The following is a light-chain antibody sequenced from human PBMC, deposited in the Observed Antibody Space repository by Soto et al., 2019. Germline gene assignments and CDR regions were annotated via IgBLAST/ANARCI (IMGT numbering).Light chain of an antibody. V-gene: IGLV2-8*01. CDR2: EVS. Sequence: QSALTQPPSASGSPGQSVTISCTGTSSDVGKYDYVSWFQHHPGKAPKLIIYEVSKRPSGVPDRFSGSKSGSTASLTVSGLQTEDEADYYCGSHAGNSNLVFGGGTKLTVL. CDR1: SSDVGKYDY. CDR3: GSHAGNSNLV. J-gene: IGLJ3*02.